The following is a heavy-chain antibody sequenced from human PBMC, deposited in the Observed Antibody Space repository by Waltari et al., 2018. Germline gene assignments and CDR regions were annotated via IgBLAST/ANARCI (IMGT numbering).Heavy chain of an antibody. D-gene: IGHD3-22*01. V-gene: IGHV4-30-4*01. CDR1: GSSIIRDNYH. CDR3: ARGLNYYDRSGYYGCDYYDY. CDR2: IYESGTT. Sequence: QMPLQESGPGLVKPSQTLSLTCIVSGSSIIRDNYHWNWIRQRPGKGLEWIGYIYESGTTYYNPSVKSRVTISLDTSKNQFSLNLSSVTAADTAVYYCARGLNYYDRSGYYGCDYYDYWGQGTLVTVSS. J-gene: IGHJ4*02.